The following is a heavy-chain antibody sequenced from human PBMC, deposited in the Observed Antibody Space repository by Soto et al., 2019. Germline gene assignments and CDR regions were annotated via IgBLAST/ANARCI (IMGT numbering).Heavy chain of an antibody. V-gene: IGHV3-74*01. CDR1: GFTFSSYW. CDR3: AREDFWSGNNNDY. J-gene: IGHJ4*02. CDR2: INSDGSST. Sequence: GGSLRLSCAASGFTFSSYWMHWVRQAPGKGLVWVSRINSDGSSTSYADSVKGRFTISRDNAKNTLYLQMNSLRAEDTAVYYCAREDFWSGNNNDYWGQGTLVTVSS. D-gene: IGHD3-3*01.